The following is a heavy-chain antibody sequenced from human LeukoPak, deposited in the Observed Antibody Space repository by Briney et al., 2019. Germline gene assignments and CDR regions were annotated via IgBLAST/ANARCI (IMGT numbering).Heavy chain of an antibody. CDR3: ARDRAIYDILSYGMDV. D-gene: IGHD3-9*01. J-gene: IGHJ6*02. Sequence: PGGSLRLSCAASGFTFSSYGMHWVRQAPGKGLEWVAVIWYDGSNKYCADSVKGRFTISRDNSKNTLYLQMNSLRAEDTAVYYCARDRAIYDILSYGMDVWGQGTTVTVSS. V-gene: IGHV3-33*01. CDR1: GFTFSSYG. CDR2: IWYDGSNK.